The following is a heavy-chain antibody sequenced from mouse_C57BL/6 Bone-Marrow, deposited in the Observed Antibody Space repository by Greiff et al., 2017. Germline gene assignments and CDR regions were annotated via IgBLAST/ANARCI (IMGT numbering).Heavy chain of an antibody. Sequence: VQLVESGPELVKPGASVKISCKASGYSFTSYYIHWVKQRPGQGLEWIGWIYPGSGNTKYNEKFKGKATLTADTSSSTAYMQLSSLTSEDSAVYYCARGYGYYVSLAYWGQGTLVTVSA. CDR3: ARGYGYYVSLAY. CDR1: GYSFTSYY. V-gene: IGHV1-66*01. CDR2: IYPGSGNT. J-gene: IGHJ3*01. D-gene: IGHD2-3*01.